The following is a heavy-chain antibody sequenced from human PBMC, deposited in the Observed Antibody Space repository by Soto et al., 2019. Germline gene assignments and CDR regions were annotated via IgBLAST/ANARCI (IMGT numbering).Heavy chain of an antibody. D-gene: IGHD4-17*01. CDR2: IYYSGST. Sequence: SETLSLTCAVYGGSFSGYYWGWIRQPPGKGLEWIGSIYYSGSTYYNPSLKSRVTISVDTSKNQFSLKLSSVTAADTAVYYCARSLTTVVTVDVWGQGTTVTVSS. V-gene: IGHV4-39*01. CDR1: GGSFSGYY. CDR3: ARSLTTVVTVDV. J-gene: IGHJ6*02.